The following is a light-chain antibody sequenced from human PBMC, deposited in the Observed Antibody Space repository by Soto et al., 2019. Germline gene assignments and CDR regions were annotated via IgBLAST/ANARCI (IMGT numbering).Light chain of an antibody. CDR1: QSISSS. J-gene: IGKJ2*01. Sequence: DIQMTQSPSSLSASVGDRVTITCRASQSISSSLNWYQQTPGKPPNLLIYTASNLQSGVPSRFSGSGSGTDFTLTISSLQPEDFATYYCQQSFRTPYTFGQRTKLNIK. CDR2: TAS. V-gene: IGKV1-39*01. CDR3: QQSFRTPYT.